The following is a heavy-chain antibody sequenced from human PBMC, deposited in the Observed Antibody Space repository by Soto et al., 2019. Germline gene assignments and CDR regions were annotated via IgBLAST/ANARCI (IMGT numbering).Heavy chain of an antibody. J-gene: IGHJ5*02. CDR2: IDYSGNT. D-gene: IGHD6-19*01. Sequence: ETLSLTCTVSGGSVSSENYYWSWIRQPPGKGLEWIGYIDYSGNTNYIPSLKSRVTISIDTSRNQFSLKLTSVTAADTAVYYCAKGGSGWPNWFDPWGQGTLVTVSS. V-gene: IGHV4-61*01. CDR1: GGSVSSENYY. CDR3: AKGGSGWPNWFDP.